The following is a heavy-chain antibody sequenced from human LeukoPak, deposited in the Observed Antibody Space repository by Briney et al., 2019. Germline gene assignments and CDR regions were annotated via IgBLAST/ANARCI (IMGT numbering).Heavy chain of an antibody. D-gene: IGHD2-2*01. CDR3: AKDPHCSSTSCPNWFDP. Sequence: GGSLRLSCAASGFTFSSYAMSWVRQAPGKGLEWVSAISGSGGSTYYADSVKGRFTISRDNSKNTLYLQMNSLRAEDTAVYYCAKDPHCSSTSCPNWFDPWGQGTLVTVSS. V-gene: IGHV3-23*01. CDR2: ISGSGGST. J-gene: IGHJ5*02. CDR1: GFTFSSYA.